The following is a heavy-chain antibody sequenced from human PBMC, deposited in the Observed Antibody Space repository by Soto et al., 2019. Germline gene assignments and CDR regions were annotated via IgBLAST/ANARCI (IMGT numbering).Heavy chain of an antibody. CDR3: AKRKSYYYGMDV. J-gene: IGHJ6*02. CDR2: IEPRNSYT. Sequence: GESLKIFRKSPGYSFQRYRDRWVRPISGKGLEWMGRIEPRNSYTNYSPSFQGHITISHDKSIITDYLQLSSLQASDPAMYYCAKRKSYYYGMDVWGQGTTVTVSS. CDR1: GYSFQRYR. V-gene: IGHV5-10-1*01.